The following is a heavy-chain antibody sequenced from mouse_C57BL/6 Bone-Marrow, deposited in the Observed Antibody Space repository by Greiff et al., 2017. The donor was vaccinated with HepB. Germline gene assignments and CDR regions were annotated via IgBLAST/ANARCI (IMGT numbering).Heavy chain of an antibody. D-gene: IGHD1-1*01. V-gene: IGHV5-12*01. CDR2: ISNGGGST. Sequence: EVMLVESGGGLVQPGGSLKLSCAASGFTFSDYYMYWVRQTPEKRLEWVAYISNGGGSTYYPDTVKGRFTISRDNAKNTLYLQMSRLKSEDTAMYYCARGITTVVEGYFDVWGTGTTVTVSS. CDR3: ARGITTVVEGYFDV. CDR1: GFTFSDYY. J-gene: IGHJ1*03.